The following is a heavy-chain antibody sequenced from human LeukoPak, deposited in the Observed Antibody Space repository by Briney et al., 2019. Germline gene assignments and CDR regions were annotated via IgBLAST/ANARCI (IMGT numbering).Heavy chain of an antibody. V-gene: IGHV1-8*01. CDR3: AVLQAVEQQGF. CDR1: GYTFTSYD. CDR2: MNPNSGNT. Sequence: ASVKVSCKASGYTFTSYDINWVRQATGQGREWMGWMNPNSGNTGYAQKFQGRVTITRNTSISTAYMELSSLRSEDTAVYYCAVLQAVEQQGFWGQGTLVTVSS. J-gene: IGHJ4*02. D-gene: IGHD6-13*01.